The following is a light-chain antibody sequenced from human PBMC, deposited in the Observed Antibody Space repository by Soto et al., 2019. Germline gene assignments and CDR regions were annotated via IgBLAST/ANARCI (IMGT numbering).Light chain of an antibody. CDR2: DVS. CDR1: SSDIGGYNY. Sequence: QSALTQPASVSGSPGQSITISCTGTSSDIGGYNYVSWYQQHPGKAPKLMIYDVSYRPSGVSDRFSSSKSGNTASLTISGLQAEDEADYYCSSYTTSNTLFGGGTKVTV. V-gene: IGLV2-14*03. CDR3: SSYTTSNTL. J-gene: IGLJ2*01.